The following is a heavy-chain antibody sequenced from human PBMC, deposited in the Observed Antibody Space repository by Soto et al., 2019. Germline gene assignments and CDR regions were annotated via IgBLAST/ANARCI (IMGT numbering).Heavy chain of an antibody. D-gene: IGHD5-18*01. J-gene: IGHJ4*02. V-gene: IGHV3-23*01. Sequence: PGGSLRLSCAASGFTFSSYAMNWVRQAPGKGLEWVSVISGSGDSTYYADSVKGRFTISRDNSKNTLYLQMNSLRTEDTAVYYCARDYSSYGPFDYWGQGTLVTVSS. CDR3: ARDYSSYGPFDY. CDR1: GFTFSSYA. CDR2: ISGSGDST.